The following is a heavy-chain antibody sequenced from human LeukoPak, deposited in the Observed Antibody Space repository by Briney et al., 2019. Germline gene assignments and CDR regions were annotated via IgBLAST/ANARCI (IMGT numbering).Heavy chain of an antibody. Sequence: SGGSLRLSCVASGFTFSSYWMGWVRQAPGKGLEWVAVISYDGGNKYYADSVKGRFTISRDNSKNTLYLQMNSLRAEDTAVYYCAKVGLPVTTILDYFDYWGQGTLVTVSS. D-gene: IGHD4-11*01. CDR3: AKVGLPVTTILDYFDY. V-gene: IGHV3-30*18. CDR1: GFTFSSYW. CDR2: ISYDGGNK. J-gene: IGHJ4*02.